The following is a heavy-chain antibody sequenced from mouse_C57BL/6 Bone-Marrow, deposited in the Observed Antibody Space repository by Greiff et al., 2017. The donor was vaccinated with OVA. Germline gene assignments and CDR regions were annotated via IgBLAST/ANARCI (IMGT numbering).Heavy chain of an antibody. CDR3: ARGGGTWFAY. Sequence: VQLQQSGAELARPGASVKLSCKASGYTFTSYGISWVKQRTGQGLEWIGEIYPRSGNTYYNEKFKGKATLTADKSSSTAYMELRSLTSEDSAVYFWARGGGTWFAYWGQGTLVTVSA. CDR2: IYPRSGNT. V-gene: IGHV1-81*01. CDR1: GYTFTSYG. J-gene: IGHJ3*01.